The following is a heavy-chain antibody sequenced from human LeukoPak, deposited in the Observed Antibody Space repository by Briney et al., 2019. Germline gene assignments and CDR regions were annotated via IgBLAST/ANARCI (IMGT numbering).Heavy chain of an antibody. CDR3: ARAVVVAATPHYYYYYGMDV. D-gene: IGHD2-15*01. Sequence: PSETLSLTCTVSGGSISSYYWSWIRQPAGKGLEWIGRIYTSGSTNYNPSLKSRVTMSEDTSKNQLSLRLSSVTAADTAVYYCARAVVVAATPHYYYYYGMDVWGQGTTVTVSS. CDR1: GGSISSYY. V-gene: IGHV4-4*07. CDR2: IYTSGST. J-gene: IGHJ6*02.